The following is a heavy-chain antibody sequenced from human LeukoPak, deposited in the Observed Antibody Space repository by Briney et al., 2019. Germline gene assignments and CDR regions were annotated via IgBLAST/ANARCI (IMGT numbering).Heavy chain of an antibody. CDR1: GGSISSSSYY. Sequence: SETLSLTCTVSGGSISSSSYYWGWIRQPPGKGLEWIGGIYYSGSTYYNPSLKSRVTISVDTSKNQFSLKLSSVTAADTAVYYCARDGGLCSGGSCYAAWFDPWGQGALVTVSS. CDR3: ARDGGLCSGGSCYAAWFDP. V-gene: IGHV4-39*07. D-gene: IGHD2-15*01. CDR2: IYYSGST. J-gene: IGHJ5*02.